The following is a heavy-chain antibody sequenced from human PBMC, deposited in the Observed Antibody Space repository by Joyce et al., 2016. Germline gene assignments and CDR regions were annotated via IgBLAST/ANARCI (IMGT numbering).Heavy chain of an antibody. V-gene: IGHV3-21*01. CDR3: ARDIVVALDV. D-gene: IGHD2-15*01. J-gene: IGHJ6*02. CDR1: GFTFGRYS. CDR2: ITSSGAYI. Sequence: QLVESGGGLVKPGGSLRLSCEASGFTFGRYSMNWVRQAPGKGLEWVASITSSGAYIYYAESVKDRLTISRDNARNSLSLEMNSLRAEDTAVYFCARDIVVALDVWGQGTTVTVSS.